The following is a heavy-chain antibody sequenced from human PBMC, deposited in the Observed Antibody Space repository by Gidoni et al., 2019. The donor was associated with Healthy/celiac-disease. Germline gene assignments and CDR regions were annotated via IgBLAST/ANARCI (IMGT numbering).Heavy chain of an antibody. Sequence: QVQLVQSGAEVKKPGASVKVSCKASGYTFTSYDINWVRQATGQGLEWMGWLNPNSGNTGYAQKFQGRVTMTRNTSISTAYMGLSSLRSEDTAVYYCARVRGYSYGYSRGMDVWGQGTTVTVSS. CDR3: ARVRGYSYGYSRGMDV. CDR2: LNPNSGNT. D-gene: IGHD5-18*01. V-gene: IGHV1-8*01. J-gene: IGHJ6*02. CDR1: GYTFTSYD.